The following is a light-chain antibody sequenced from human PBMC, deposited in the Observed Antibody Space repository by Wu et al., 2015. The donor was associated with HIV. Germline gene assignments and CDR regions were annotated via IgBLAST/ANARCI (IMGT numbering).Light chain of an antibody. CDR2: WSS. CDR1: ESLSSR. V-gene: IGKV1-5*03. Sequence: DIQMTQSPSTLSASVGDRVTITCRASESLSSRLAWYQQKPGKAPQLLIYWSSTLESGVPSRFSGSGSGTEFTLTISSLQPDDFATYYCQQYNSFPWTFGQGTKVEI. J-gene: IGKJ1*01. CDR3: QQYNSFPWT.